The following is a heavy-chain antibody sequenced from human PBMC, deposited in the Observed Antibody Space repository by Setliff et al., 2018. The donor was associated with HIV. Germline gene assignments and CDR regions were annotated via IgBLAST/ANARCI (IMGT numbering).Heavy chain of an antibody. V-gene: IGHV3-21*01. J-gene: IGHJ4*02. CDR2: ISSSGVM. D-gene: IGHD5-18*01. CDR1: GFTFTTST. Sequence: GGSLRLSCAVSGFTFTTSTMNWVRQAPGKGLEWVASISSSGVMYYADSVRGRFTISRDNGKNSLYLQMNSLRAEDTAVYYCAVTSMASSFDYWGQGALVTVSS. CDR3: AVTSMASSFDY.